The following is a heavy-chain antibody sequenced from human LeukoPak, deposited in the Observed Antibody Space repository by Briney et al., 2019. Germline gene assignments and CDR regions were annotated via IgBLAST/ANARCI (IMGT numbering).Heavy chain of an antibody. Sequence: EASVKVSCKASGGTFSSYAISWVRQAPGQGLEWMGGIIPIFGTANYAQKFQGRVTITTDESTSTAYMELSSLRSEDTAVYYCARGDGDSTPYYYYMDVWGKGTTVTVSS. CDR1: GGTFSSYA. D-gene: IGHD4-17*01. V-gene: IGHV1-69*05. CDR3: ARGDGDSTPYYYYMDV. J-gene: IGHJ6*03. CDR2: IIPIFGTA.